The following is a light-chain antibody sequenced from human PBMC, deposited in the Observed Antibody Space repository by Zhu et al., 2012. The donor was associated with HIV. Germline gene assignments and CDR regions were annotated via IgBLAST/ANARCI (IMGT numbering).Light chain of an antibody. Sequence: DIQLTQSPSFLYASVGDRVTITCRASQGISSYLAWYQQKPGRAPKLLIYSASTLQSGVPSRFSGSGSGTDFTLTISSLQPEDYATYYCLQFNDYPYTFGQGTKLEIK. CDR2: SAS. J-gene: IGKJ2*01. CDR1: QGISSY. V-gene: IGKV1-9*01. CDR3: LQFNDYPYT.